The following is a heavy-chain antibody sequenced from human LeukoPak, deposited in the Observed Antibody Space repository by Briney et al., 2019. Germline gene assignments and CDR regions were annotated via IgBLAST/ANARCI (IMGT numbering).Heavy chain of an antibody. J-gene: IGHJ3*02. D-gene: IGHD6-13*01. V-gene: IGHV1-69*04. CDR1: GGTFSSYA. CDR2: IIPILGIA. CDR3: ARRGFSSWTALDDAFDI. Sequence: SVKVSCKASGGTFSSYAISWVRQAPGQGLEWMGRIIPILGIANYAQKFQGRVTITADKSTSTAYMELSSLRSEDTAVYYCARRGFSSWTALDDAFDIWGQGTMVTVSS.